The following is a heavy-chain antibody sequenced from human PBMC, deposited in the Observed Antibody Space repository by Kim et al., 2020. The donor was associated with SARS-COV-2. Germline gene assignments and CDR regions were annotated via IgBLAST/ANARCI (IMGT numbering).Heavy chain of an antibody. CDR1: GYTFTDYY. CDR3: ARSEHFWSGHYLDL. D-gene: IGHD3-3*01. J-gene: IGHJ5*02. Sequence: ASVKVSCKASGYTFTDYYIHWVRQAPGQGLEWMGWINPYSGDTNYAQKFQGRVTITRDTSISTPYVELSSLRSDDTAVYYCARSEHFWSGHYLDLWGQGT. V-gene: IGHV1-2*02. CDR2: INPYSGDT.